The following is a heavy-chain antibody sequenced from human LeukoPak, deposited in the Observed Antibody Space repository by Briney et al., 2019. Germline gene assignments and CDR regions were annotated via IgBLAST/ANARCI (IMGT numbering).Heavy chain of an antibody. CDR3: ARGGPRYDSSAYALY. V-gene: IGHV1-46*01. Sequence: GASVKVFCKASGYTSTSYYMHWVRQAPGQGLEWMGIINPSGGSTSYAQKFQGRVTMTRDMSTSTVYMELSSLRSEDTAVYYCARGGPRYDSSAYALYWGQGTLVTVSS. J-gene: IGHJ4*02. CDR2: INPSGGST. CDR1: GYTSTSYY. D-gene: IGHD3-22*01.